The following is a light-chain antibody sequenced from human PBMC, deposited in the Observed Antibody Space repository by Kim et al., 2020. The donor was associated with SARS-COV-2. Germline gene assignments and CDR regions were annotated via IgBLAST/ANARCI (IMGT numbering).Light chain of an antibody. CDR1: QNIGYW. J-gene: IGKJ4*01. CDR2: AAA. CDR3: QQADSLPLT. Sequence: DIQMTQSPSSVSASVGDTVIVTCRASQNIGYWLTWYQHKPGKAPNVLIYAAASLQSGVSSRFSARGTGTNFTLTISNLQPEDCGTYYCQQADSLPLTFGGGTKVDIK. V-gene: IGKV1D-12*01.